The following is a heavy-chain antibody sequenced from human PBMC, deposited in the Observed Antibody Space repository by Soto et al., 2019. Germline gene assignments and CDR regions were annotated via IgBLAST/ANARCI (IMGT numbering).Heavy chain of an antibody. CDR3: AVVFVPALRDSFDC. CDR2: IRNKANSYTT. J-gene: IGHJ4*02. CDR1: GFTFSDHY. V-gene: IGHV3-72*01. D-gene: IGHD2-2*01. Sequence: EVQLVESGGGLVQPGGSLRLSCAASGFTFSDHYMDWVRQAPGKGLEWVGRIRNKANSYTTDYAASVKGRFTISRDDSGISLYLQMNSLKNEDTAVHYCAVVFVPALRDSFDCRGQGNLVTVSS.